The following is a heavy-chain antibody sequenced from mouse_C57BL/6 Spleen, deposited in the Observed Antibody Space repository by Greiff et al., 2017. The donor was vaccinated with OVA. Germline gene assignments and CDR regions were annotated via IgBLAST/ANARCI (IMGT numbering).Heavy chain of an antibody. V-gene: IGHV5-9-1*02. D-gene: IGHD4-1*01. J-gene: IGHJ2*01. CDR3: TRVLLGFDN. CDR1: GFTFTSYA. CDR2: ISSGGDYI. Sequence: EVKLVESGEGLVKPGGSLKLSCAASGFTFTSYAMSWVRQTPEKRLEWVAYISSGGDYIYYADTVKGRSTISRDNARNTLYLQMSSLKSEDTAMYYCTRVLLGFDNGGRGTTLTGSS.